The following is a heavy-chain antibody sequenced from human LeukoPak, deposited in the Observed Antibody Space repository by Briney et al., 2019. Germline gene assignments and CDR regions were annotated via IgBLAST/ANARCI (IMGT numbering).Heavy chain of an antibody. CDR2: IGSSGSTV. D-gene: IGHD4-23*01. Sequence: GGSLRLSCAASGFTFSTYAMSWVRQAPGKGLEWVSYIGSSGSTVYYADSVKGRFTISRDNAKNSLYMQMESLRDEDTAIYYCARDTLEYSNSPDALDIWGQGTMVTVSS. CDR1: GFTFSTYA. CDR3: ARDTLEYSNSPDALDI. V-gene: IGHV3-48*02. J-gene: IGHJ3*02.